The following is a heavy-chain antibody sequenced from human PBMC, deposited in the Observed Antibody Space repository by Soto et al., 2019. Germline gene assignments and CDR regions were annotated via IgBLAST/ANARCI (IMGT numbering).Heavy chain of an antibody. V-gene: IGHV3-30*18. CDR2: ISNNGINK. CDR1: GFTFRTYG. Sequence: QVQLVESGGGVVQPGRSLRLSCAASGFTFRTYGMHWVRQAPGKGLEWLAVISNNGINKYYADSVKGRFTISRDNYRDRLFLQMNSLRGEDTAIYYCAKVIRADSTSSNFYYYSGLDVWGQGTTVTVSS. CDR3: AKVIRADSTSSNFYYYSGLDV. D-gene: IGHD6-6*01. J-gene: IGHJ6*02.